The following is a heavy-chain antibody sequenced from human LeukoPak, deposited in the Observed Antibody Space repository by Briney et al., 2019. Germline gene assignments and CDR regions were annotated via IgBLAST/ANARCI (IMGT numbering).Heavy chain of an antibody. Sequence: GGSLRLSCAASGFTFSSYAMHWVRQAPGKGLEWVSCISSNSHYIYYADSVKGRFTISRDNAKNSLYLQMNSLRAEDAAVYYCARDGSAHYNDNTGYRGEFDSWGQGAPVTVSS. D-gene: IGHD3-22*01. CDR3: ARDGSAHYNDNTGYRGEFDS. CDR2: ISSNSHYI. V-gene: IGHV3-21*01. J-gene: IGHJ4*02. CDR1: GFTFSSYA.